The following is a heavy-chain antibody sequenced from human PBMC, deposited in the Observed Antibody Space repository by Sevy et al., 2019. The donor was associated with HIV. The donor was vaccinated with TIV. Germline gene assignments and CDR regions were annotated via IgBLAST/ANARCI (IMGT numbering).Heavy chain of an antibody. V-gene: IGHV1-58*01. J-gene: IGHJ3*02. D-gene: IGHD3-16*01. Sequence: ASVKVSCKTSGFTFSSSAVQWVRQVRGQRLEWIGWIVVGSDVTNYAQNFQERVTISRDVSTKTVYMGLTSLRSEDTAVYYCAAEDMTTFGGHLRVFDIWGQGTMVTVSS. CDR3: AAEDMTTFGGHLRVFDI. CDR2: IVVGSDVT. CDR1: GFTFSSSA.